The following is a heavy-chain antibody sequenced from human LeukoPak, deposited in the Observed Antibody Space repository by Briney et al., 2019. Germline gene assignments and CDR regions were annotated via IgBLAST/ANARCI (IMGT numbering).Heavy chain of an antibody. Sequence: GASVKVSCKASGYTFTTYGITWVRQAPGQGLEWMGWISAYNSNTNYAQKLQGRVTMTTDTSTSTAYMELRSLRSDDTAVYYCARGHWEGSGSYYHDQDSWGQGTLVTVSS. V-gene: IGHV1-18*01. CDR2: ISAYNSNT. D-gene: IGHD3-10*01. CDR1: GYTFTTYG. CDR3: ARGHWEGSGSYYHDQDS. J-gene: IGHJ4*02.